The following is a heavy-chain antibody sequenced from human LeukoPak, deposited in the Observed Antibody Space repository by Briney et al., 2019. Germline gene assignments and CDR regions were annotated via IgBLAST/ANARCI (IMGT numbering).Heavy chain of an antibody. CDR3: ARAGPIDY. V-gene: IGHV3-53*01. J-gene: IGHJ4*02. Sequence: GGSLRLSCAASGFTVSRNYMSWVRQAPGKGLEWVSVTFSGGDTDYADSVKGRFAISRDSSKNTLYLQMSRLRAEDTGVYYCARAGPIDYGGQGTLVTVSS. CDR1: GFTVSRNY. CDR2: TFSGGDT.